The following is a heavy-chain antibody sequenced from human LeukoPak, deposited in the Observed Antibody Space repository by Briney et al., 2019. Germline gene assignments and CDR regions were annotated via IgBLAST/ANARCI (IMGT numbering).Heavy chain of an antibody. Sequence: GRSLRLSCAASGFIFSSHGMHWVRQAPGKGLEWVAVIWYDGSNKYYADSVKGRFTISRDNSKNTLYLQMDSLRGEDTAVYYCARDPVRDGYPYSFDYRGQGTLVTVSS. CDR1: GFIFSSHG. CDR3: ARDPVRDGYPYSFDY. V-gene: IGHV3-33*01. CDR2: IWYDGSNK. D-gene: IGHD5-24*01. J-gene: IGHJ4*02.